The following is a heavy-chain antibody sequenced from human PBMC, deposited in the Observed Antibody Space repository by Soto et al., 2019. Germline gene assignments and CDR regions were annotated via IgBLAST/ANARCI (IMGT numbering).Heavy chain of an antibody. D-gene: IGHD6-19*01. CDR1: GFTFSNYA. CDR3: AKVIGSGWYMGFDY. CDR2: ISGGGGGT. Sequence: PGGSLRLSCAASGFTFSNYAMSWVRQAPGKGLEWVSAISGGGGGTDYADSVKGRFTISRDNSKNTLYLQMNSLRAEDTAVYYCAKVIGSGWYMGFDYWGQGTLVTVSS. J-gene: IGHJ4*02. V-gene: IGHV3-23*01.